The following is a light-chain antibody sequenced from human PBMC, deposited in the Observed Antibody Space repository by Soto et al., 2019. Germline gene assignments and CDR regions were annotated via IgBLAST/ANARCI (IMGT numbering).Light chain of an antibody. J-gene: IGLJ3*02. CDR3: SSYTNKDTLL. CDR1: SSDVGGYDH. Sequence: QSVLTQPASVSGSPGQLITISCTGTSSDVGGYDHVSWYQQHPGKAPKLIIYDVTVRPSGISPRFSGSKSDNTASLAVSGLQPEDEADYYCSSYTNKDTLLFGGGTKVTVL. V-gene: IGLV2-14*03. CDR2: DVT.